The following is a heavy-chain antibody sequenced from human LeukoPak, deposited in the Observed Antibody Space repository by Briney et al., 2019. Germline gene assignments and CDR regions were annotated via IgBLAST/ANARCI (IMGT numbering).Heavy chain of an antibody. CDR2: IHYSGST. CDR1: GGSISSYY. D-gene: IGHD5-18*01. CDR3: ARVAHVDTAMVSWFDP. Sequence: SETLSLTCAVSGGSISSYYWSWIRQPPGKGLEWIGYIHYSGSTNYNPSLKSRVTISVDTSKNQFSLKLSSVTAADTAVYYCARVAHVDTAMVSWFDPWGQGTLVTVSS. V-gene: IGHV4-59*01. J-gene: IGHJ5*02.